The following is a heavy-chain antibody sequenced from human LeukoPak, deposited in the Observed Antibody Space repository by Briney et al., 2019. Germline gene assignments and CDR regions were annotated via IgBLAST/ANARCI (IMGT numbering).Heavy chain of an antibody. Sequence: GGSLRLSCAASGFTFDDYAMHLVRQAPGKGLEWVLGISWNSGSIGYADSVKGRFTISRDNAKNSLYLQMNSLRAEDTALYYCAKTPRYYYDSSGAFDIWGQGTMVTVSS. D-gene: IGHD3-22*01. CDR2: ISWNSGSI. J-gene: IGHJ3*02. CDR1: GFTFDDYA. CDR3: AKTPRYYYDSSGAFDI. V-gene: IGHV3-9*01.